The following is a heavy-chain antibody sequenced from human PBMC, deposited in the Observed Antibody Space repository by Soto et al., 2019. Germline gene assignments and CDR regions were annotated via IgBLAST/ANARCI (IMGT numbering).Heavy chain of an antibody. CDR3: ARERAPRLSDH. CDR2: IKGDGSEK. V-gene: IGHV3-7*03. J-gene: IGHJ4*02. Sequence: PGGSLRLSFAASGFRCNRFLMNWVRQAPGKGLEWVATIKGDGSEKQYVDAVKGRFTVSRDNAKNLVYLQMDSLRAEDTALYYCARERAPRLSDHWGQGTPVTVSS. D-gene: IGHD6-6*01. CDR1: GFRCNRFL.